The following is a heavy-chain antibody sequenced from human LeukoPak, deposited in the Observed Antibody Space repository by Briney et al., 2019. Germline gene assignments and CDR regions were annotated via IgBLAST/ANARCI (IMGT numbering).Heavy chain of an antibody. D-gene: IGHD6-19*01. V-gene: IGHV4-61*08. CDR1: GGSISSGGYY. CDR2: IYYSGTT. J-gene: IGHJ4*02. Sequence: NPSETLSLTCTVSGGSISSGGYYWSWIRQHPGKGLEWIGYIYYSGTTNYNPSLKSRVTISVDTSKNQFSLKLSSVTAADTAVYYCARVLSSGWAGFDYWGQGALVTVSS. CDR3: ARVLSSGWAGFDY.